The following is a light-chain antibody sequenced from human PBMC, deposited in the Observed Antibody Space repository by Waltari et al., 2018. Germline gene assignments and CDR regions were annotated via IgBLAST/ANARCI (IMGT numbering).Light chain of an antibody. J-gene: IGLJ2*01. CDR1: SPNIGAGYD. Sequence: QSVLTQPPSVSGAPGQRVTISCTGSSPNIGAGYDVHWYQQLPGTAPKLLIYHNSNRPSGVPDRFSGSKSGTSASLAITGLLAEDEADYYCQSFDSSLNAVLFGGGTKLTVL. V-gene: IGLV1-40*01. CDR3: QSFDSSLNAVL. CDR2: HNS.